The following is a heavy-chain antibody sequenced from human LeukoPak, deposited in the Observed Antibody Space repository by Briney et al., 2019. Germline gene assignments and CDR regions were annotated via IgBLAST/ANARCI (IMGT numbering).Heavy chain of an antibody. CDR1: GFTFDDYT. J-gene: IGHJ6*02. CDR3: AKGSTDYGDYGPSRSYYYCGMDV. V-gene: IGHV3-43*01. CDR2: ISWDGGST. Sequence: GGSLRLSCAASGFTFDDYTMHWVRQAPGKGLEWVSLISWDGGSTYHADSVKGRFTISRDNSKNSLYLQMNSLRTEDTALYYCAKGSTDYGDYGPSRSYYYCGMDVWGQGTTVTVSS. D-gene: IGHD4-17*01.